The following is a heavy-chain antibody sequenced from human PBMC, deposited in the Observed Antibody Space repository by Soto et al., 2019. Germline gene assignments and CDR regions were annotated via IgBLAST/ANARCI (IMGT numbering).Heavy chain of an antibody. CDR1: GYSFTTFW. CDR2: IYPGGSDT. Sequence: GESLKISCKGSGYSFTTFWIGLGRQMPGKGLEWMGVIYPGGSDTRYSPSFQGQVTMSVDKSISTAYLQWSFLKASDTATYYCARSGRNAYYNLDGWGQGTTVTVTS. CDR3: ARSGRNAYYNLDG. D-gene: IGHD1-26*01. J-gene: IGHJ6*02. V-gene: IGHV5-51*01.